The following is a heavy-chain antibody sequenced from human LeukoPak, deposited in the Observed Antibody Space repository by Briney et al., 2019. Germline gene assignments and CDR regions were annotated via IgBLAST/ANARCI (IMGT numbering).Heavy chain of an antibody. V-gene: IGHV1-46*01. Sequence: ASVKVSCKASGYTFTSYYMHWVRQAPGQGLEWMGIINPSGGSTGYAQTFQGRVTMTRDTSTSTVYMGLSSLRSEDTAVYYCVRSARDCSGGSCYSDYWGQGTLVTVSS. CDR3: VRSARDCSGGSCYSDY. D-gene: IGHD2-15*01. J-gene: IGHJ4*02. CDR1: GYTFTSYY. CDR2: INPSGGST.